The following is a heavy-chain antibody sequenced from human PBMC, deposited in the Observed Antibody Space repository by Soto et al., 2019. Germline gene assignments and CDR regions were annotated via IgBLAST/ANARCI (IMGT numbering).Heavy chain of an antibody. CDR2: FDPEDGET. J-gene: IGHJ5*02. D-gene: IGHD6-19*01. CDR3: ATQSSGSRTRFDP. V-gene: IGHV1-24*01. CDR1: GYTLTELS. Sequence: ASVKVSCKVSGYTLTELSMHWVRQAPGKGLEWMGGFDPEDGETIYAQKFQGRVTMTEDTSTDTAYMELSSLRSEDTAVCYCATQSSGSRTRFDPWGQGTLVTVSS.